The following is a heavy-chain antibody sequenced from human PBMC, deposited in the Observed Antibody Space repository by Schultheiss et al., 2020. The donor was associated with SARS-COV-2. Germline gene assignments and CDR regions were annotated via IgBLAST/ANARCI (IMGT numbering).Heavy chain of an antibody. CDR2: ISSSSSYI. J-gene: IGHJ5*02. V-gene: IGHV3-21*01. CDR1: GFTFSGYG. D-gene: IGHD3-10*01. CDR3: AREYYNSMPWFDP. Sequence: GESLKISCEVSGFTFSGYGMNWVRQAPGKGLEWVSSISSSSSYIFYADSVKGRFTISRDNAKNSLYLQMNSLRAEDTAVYYCAREYYNSMPWFDPWGQGTLVTVSS.